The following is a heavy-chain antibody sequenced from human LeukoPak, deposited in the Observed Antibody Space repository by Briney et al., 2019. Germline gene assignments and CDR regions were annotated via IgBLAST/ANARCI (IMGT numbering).Heavy chain of an antibody. CDR2: AYSRSKGNK. CDR1: GDSVSSNSVG. CDR3: GIHPAFDL. Sequence: SQTLSLSCAISGDSVSSNSVGWSWIRQSASRGLGWLGRAYSRSKGNKDYAISVKSRININTDTSRNQFSLQLNSVTPEDTAVCARGIHPAFDLWPQGTMHSVPS. V-gene: IGHV6-1*01. D-gene: IGHD2-21*01. J-gene: IGHJ3*01.